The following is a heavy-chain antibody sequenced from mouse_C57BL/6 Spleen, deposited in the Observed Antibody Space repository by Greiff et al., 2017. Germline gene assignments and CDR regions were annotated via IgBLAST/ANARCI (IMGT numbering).Heavy chain of an antibody. CDR3: ARGGGYYFDY. CDR1: GYTFTSYW. Sequence: QVQLQQPGAELVRPGSSVKLSCKASGYTFTSYWMAWVKQRPGQGLEWIGNIYPSDSETHYNQKFKDKATLTVDKSSSTAYMQLSSLTSEDSAVYYCARGGGYYFDYWGQGTTLTVSS. V-gene: IGHV1-61*01. CDR2: IYPSDSET. J-gene: IGHJ2*01.